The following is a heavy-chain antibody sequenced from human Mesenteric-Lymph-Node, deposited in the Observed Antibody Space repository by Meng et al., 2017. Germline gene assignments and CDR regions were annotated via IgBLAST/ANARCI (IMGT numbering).Heavy chain of an antibody. V-gene: IGHV1-69*13. CDR3: ASHPRPRFGELHYYGMDV. D-gene: IGHD3-10*01. J-gene: IGHJ6*02. CDR2: IIPIFGTA. CDR1: GGTFSSYA. Sequence: SVKVSCKASGGTFSSYAISWVRQAPGQGLEWMGGIIPIFGTANYAQKFQGRVTITADESTSTAYMELSSLRSEDTAVYYCASHPRPRFGELHYYGMDVWGQGTTVTVSS.